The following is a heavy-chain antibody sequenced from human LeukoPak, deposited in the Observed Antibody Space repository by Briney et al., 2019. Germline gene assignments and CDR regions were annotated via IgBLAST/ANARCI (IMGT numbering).Heavy chain of an antibody. J-gene: IGHJ6*02. D-gene: IGHD3-10*01. CDR3: AKVSVGPLSRPTHVALXYXMDV. CDR1: GFTFXXXX. V-gene: IGHV3-23*01. CDR2: XXSRGATT. Sequence: RLSCXVSGFTFXXXXXXWVRXAXGXGGXWVXXXXSRGATTFYSYSVKSRCTISIDNSKNTVYLEMNSLRAEDTGIYYCAKVSVGPLSRPTHVALXYXMDVWGQGTTVTVSS.